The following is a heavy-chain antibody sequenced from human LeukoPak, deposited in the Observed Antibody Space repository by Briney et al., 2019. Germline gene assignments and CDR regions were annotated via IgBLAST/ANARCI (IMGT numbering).Heavy chain of an antibody. Sequence: GGSLRLSCAASGFTFSSYGMRWVRQAPGKGLEWVSAISGNGGRTYYADSVKGRFTIYRDNSKNTLYLQMNSLRAEDTAVYYCAKDGGAYQFDTWGQGTLVTVSS. D-gene: IGHD2-21*01. CDR2: ISGNGGRT. J-gene: IGHJ5*02. V-gene: IGHV3-23*01. CDR1: GFTFSSYG. CDR3: AKDGGAYQFDT.